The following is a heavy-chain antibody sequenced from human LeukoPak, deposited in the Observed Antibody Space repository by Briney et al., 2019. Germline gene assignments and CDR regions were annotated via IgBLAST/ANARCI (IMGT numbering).Heavy chain of an antibody. V-gene: IGHV3-30*18. Sequence: GRSLRLSCAASGFTFSSYGMDWVRQAPGKGLEWVAVISYDGSNKYYGDSVKGRFTISRDNSKNTLYLQMNSLRAEDTAVYYCAKVAVAGTGGWFDPWGQGTLVTVSS. D-gene: IGHD6-19*01. CDR2: ISYDGSNK. J-gene: IGHJ5*02. CDR3: AKVAVAGTGGWFDP. CDR1: GFTFSSYG.